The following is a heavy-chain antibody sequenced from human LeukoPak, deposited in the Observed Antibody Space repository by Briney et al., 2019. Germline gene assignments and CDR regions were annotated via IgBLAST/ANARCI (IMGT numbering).Heavy chain of an antibody. CDR1: GGSIISHGYY. CDR3: ARDGRQWEQQPSPPEYWFDP. Sequence: SETLSLTCTVSGGSIISHGYYWGWIRQSPGKGLEWIGTIHYSGSTYYNPSLKSRVTISVDTSKNQFSLKLSSVTAADTAVYYCARDGRQWEQQPSPPEYWFDPWGQGTLVTVSS. CDR2: IHYSGST. D-gene: IGHD1-26*01. V-gene: IGHV4-39*07. J-gene: IGHJ5*02.